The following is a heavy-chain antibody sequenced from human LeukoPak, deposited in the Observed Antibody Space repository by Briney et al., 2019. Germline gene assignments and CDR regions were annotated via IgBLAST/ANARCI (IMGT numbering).Heavy chain of an antibody. D-gene: IGHD3-10*01. CDR1: GGTFSGYY. J-gene: IGHJ4*02. CDR3: SRGRNYYGSGSHKKRFDY. V-gene: IGHV4-34*01. Sequence: SGTLSLTCAGYGGTFSGYYWSWIRQPPGKGLEGMGDINHSGSTNYNPSLKSRVTISVHTSKNQFSLKLSSVTAEDTAAYYCSRGRNYYGSGSHKKRFDYWGQGTLVTVYS. CDR2: INHSGST.